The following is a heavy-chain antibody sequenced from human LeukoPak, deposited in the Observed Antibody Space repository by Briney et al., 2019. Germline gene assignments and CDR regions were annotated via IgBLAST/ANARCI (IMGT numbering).Heavy chain of an antibody. CDR1: GFTFSNCA. CDR3: AKHGIVGAKAFDY. Sequence: GGSLRLSCAASGFTFSNCAMSWVRQAPGKGLEWVSAISGSGGTTYYADSVKGRFTVSRDNSKKTLYLQMNSLSAEDTALYYCAKHGIVGAKAFDYWGQGTLVTVSS. CDR2: ISGSGGTT. J-gene: IGHJ4*02. V-gene: IGHV3-23*01. D-gene: IGHD1-26*01.